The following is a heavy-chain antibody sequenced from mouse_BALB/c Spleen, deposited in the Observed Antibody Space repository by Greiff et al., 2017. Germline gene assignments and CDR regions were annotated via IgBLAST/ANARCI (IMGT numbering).Heavy chain of an antibody. D-gene: IGHD1-3*01. J-gene: IGHJ3*01. V-gene: IGHV1-80*01. CDR1: GYAFSSYW. Sequence: VQLQESGAELVRPGSSVKISCKASGYAFSSYWMNWVKQRPGQGLEWIGQIYPGYGDTNYNGKFKGKATLTADKSSSTAYMQLSSLTSEDSAVYFCARSLKGFAYWGQGTLVTVSA. CDR3: ARSLKGFAY. CDR2: IYPGYGDT.